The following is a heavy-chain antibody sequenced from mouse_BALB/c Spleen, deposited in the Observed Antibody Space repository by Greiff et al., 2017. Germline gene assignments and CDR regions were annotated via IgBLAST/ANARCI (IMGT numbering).Heavy chain of an antibody. CDR1: GYSITSGYS. D-gene: IGHD1-1*01. CDR2: IHYSGST. V-gene: IGHV3-1*02. Sequence: EVKLMESGPDLVKPSQSLSLTCTVTGYSITSGYSWHWIRQFPGNKLEWMGYIHYSGSTNYNPSLKSRISITRDTSKNQFFLQLNSVTTEDTATYYCARSSITTVVAHYAMDYWGQGTSVTVSS. J-gene: IGHJ4*01. CDR3: ARSSITTVVAHYAMDY.